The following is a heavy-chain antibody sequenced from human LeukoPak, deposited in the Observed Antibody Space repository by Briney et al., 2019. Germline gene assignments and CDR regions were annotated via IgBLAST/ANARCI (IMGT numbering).Heavy chain of an antibody. CDR2: IYYSGST. Sequence: SETLSLTCTVSGGSISGYYWSWIRQPPGKGLEWIGYIYYSGSTNYNPSLKSRVTISVDTSKNQFSLKLSSVTAADTAVYYCARDLFTSSWYRWFDPWGQGTLVTVSS. CDR1: GGSISGYY. D-gene: IGHD6-13*01. J-gene: IGHJ5*02. V-gene: IGHV4-59*01. CDR3: ARDLFTSSWYRWFDP.